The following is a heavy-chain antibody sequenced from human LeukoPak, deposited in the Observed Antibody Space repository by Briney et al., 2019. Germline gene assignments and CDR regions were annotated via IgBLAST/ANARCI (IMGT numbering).Heavy chain of an antibody. V-gene: IGHV3-30*02. CDR3: ARDIGTYFTYQFVFDY. D-gene: IGHD1-26*01. CDR2: IRYDGSYQ. Sequence: PGGSLRLSCAASGFSFSTYGMHWVRQAPGKGLEWVAFIRYDGSYQYFADSVKGRFTISRDNSKNTLYLQMNSLRAEDTAVYYCARDIGTYFTYQFVFDYWGQGTLVTVSS. CDR1: GFSFSTYG. J-gene: IGHJ4*02.